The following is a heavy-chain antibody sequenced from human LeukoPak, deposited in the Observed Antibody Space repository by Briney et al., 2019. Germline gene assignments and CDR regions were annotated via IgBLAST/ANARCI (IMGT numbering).Heavy chain of an antibody. CDR3: ARGEITYYYGSGSPADWFDP. CDR2: IYTSGST. V-gene: IGHV4-61*02. Sequence: PSETLSLTCTVSGGSISSGSYYWRWIRQPAGTGLEWLGRIYTSGSTNYNPSLKSRVTISVDTSKHQFSLKLSSVTAADTAVYYCARGEITYYYGSGSPADWFDPWGQGTLVTVSS. J-gene: IGHJ5*02. CDR1: GGSISSGSYY. D-gene: IGHD3-10*01.